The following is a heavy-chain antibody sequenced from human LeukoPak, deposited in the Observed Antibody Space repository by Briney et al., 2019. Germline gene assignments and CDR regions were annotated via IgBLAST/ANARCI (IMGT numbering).Heavy chain of an antibody. Sequence: GASVKVSCKASGYIFSTYGITWVRQATGQGLEWMGWISGYNGNANYAQKFQGRVTMTTDTSTRTAYTELRGLRSDDTAVYYCARDRGNVVVILDYWGQGTLVTVSS. CDR3: ARDRGNVVVILDY. D-gene: IGHD3-22*01. V-gene: IGHV1-18*01. CDR1: GYIFSTYG. J-gene: IGHJ4*02. CDR2: ISGYNGNA.